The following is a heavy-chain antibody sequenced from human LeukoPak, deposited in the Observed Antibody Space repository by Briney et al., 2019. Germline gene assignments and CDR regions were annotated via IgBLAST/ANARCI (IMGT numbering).Heavy chain of an antibody. Sequence: SETLSLTCTVSGGSISSSDFCWGWIRQPPGKGLESIGIISYSGSTYYNPSLKSRVTISVDTSKSQFSLKLSSVTAADTAIYYCARLDKGINAAHFDYWGQGTLVTVSS. V-gene: IGHV4-39*01. CDR3: ARLDKGINAAHFDY. CDR1: GGSISSSDFC. J-gene: IGHJ4*02. D-gene: IGHD3-22*01. CDR2: ISYSGST.